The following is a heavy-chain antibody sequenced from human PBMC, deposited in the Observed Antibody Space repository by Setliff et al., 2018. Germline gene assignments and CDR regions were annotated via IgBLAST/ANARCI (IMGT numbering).Heavy chain of an antibody. V-gene: IGHV4-38-2*01. CDR3: ARKEYYNFWSGPARAFDI. CDR1: GYSISSGYY. D-gene: IGHD3-3*01. CDR2: IYHSGST. Sequence: SETLSLTCAVSGYSISSGYYWGWIRQPPGKGLEWIGSIYHSGSTYYNPSLKSRVTISVDTSKNQFSLKLSSVTAADTAVYYCARKEYYNFWSGPARAFDIWGQGTMVTVSS. J-gene: IGHJ3*02.